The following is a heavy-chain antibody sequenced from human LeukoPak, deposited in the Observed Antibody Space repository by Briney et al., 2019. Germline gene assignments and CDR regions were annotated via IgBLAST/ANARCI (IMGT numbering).Heavy chain of an antibody. Sequence: GGSLRLSCAASGFTFSSYAMSWVRQAPGKGLEWVSAISGSGGSTYYADSVKSRFTISRDNSKNTLYLQMNSLRAEDTAVYYCAKEGNDFWSGYPYYFDYWGQGTLVTVSS. V-gene: IGHV3-23*01. D-gene: IGHD3-3*01. CDR2: ISGSGGST. J-gene: IGHJ4*02. CDR3: AKEGNDFWSGYPYYFDY. CDR1: GFTFSSYA.